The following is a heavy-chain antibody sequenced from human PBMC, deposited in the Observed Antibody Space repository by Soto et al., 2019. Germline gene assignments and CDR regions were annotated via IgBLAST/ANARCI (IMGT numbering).Heavy chain of an antibody. Sequence: QVQLVESGGGVVQPGRSLRLSCAASGFTFSSYGMHWVRQAPGKGLEWVAVISYDGSNKYYADSVKGRFTISRDNSKNTLYLQMNSLRAEDTAVYYCAKDKKGPFDYWGQGTLATVSS. J-gene: IGHJ4*02. CDR1: GFTFSSYG. CDR3: AKDKKGPFDY. V-gene: IGHV3-30*18. CDR2: ISYDGSNK.